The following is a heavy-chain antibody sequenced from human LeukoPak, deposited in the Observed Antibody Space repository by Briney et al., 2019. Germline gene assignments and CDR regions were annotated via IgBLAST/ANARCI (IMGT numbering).Heavy chain of an antibody. Sequence: SETLSLTCTVSGGSISSYYWSWIRQPAGKGLEWIGRIYTSGSTNYNPSLKSRVTMSVDTSKNQFSLKLSSVTAADTAVYYCARTPEKQYCSSTSCYTGPRHFDYWGQGTLVTVSS. J-gene: IGHJ4*02. D-gene: IGHD2-2*02. CDR1: GGSISSYY. CDR2: IYTSGST. V-gene: IGHV4-4*07. CDR3: ARTPEKQYCSSTSCYTGPRHFDY.